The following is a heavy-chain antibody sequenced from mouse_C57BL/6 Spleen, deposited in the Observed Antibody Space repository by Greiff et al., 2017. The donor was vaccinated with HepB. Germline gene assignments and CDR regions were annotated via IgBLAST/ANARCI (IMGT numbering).Heavy chain of an antibody. CDR2: IYPGNSDT. J-gene: IGHJ1*03. Sequence: VQLQQSGTVLARPGASVKMSCKTSGYTFTSYWMHWVKQRPGQGLEWIGAIYPGNSDTSYNQKFKGKAKLTAVTSASTAYMELSSLTNEDSAVYYCTREDGSSYWYFDVWGTGTTVTVSS. CDR1: GYTFTSYW. D-gene: IGHD1-1*01. V-gene: IGHV1-5*01. CDR3: TREDGSSYWYFDV.